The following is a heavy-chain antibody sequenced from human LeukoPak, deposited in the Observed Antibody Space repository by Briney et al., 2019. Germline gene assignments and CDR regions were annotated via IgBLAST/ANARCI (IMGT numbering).Heavy chain of an antibody. CDR1: GDSVSSNSAA. D-gene: IGHD2-2*01. V-gene: IGHV6-1*01. J-gene: IGHJ6*02. CDR2: TYYRSKWYN. Sequence: SQTLSLTCAISGDSVSSNSAAWSWIRQSPSRGLEWLGRTYYRSKWYNDYAVSVKSRITINPDTSKNQFSLQLNSVTPEDTAVYYCARAWGIVVVHGLQLPSYYYGMDVWGQGTTVTVSS. CDR3: ARAWGIVVVHGLQLPSYYYGMDV.